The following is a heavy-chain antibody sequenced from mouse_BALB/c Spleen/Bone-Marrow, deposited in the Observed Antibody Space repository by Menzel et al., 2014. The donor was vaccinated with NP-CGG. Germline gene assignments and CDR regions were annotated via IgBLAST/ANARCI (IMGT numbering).Heavy chain of an antibody. CDR3: ARHLYGNYGAMDY. D-gene: IGHD2-1*01. V-gene: IGHV5-12*01. CDR1: GFTFSDYY. J-gene: IGHJ4*01. CDR2: ISNGGGST. Sequence: EVMLVESGGGLVQPGGSLKLSCAPSGFTFSDYYMYWVRQTPEKRLEWVAYISNGGGSTYHPDTVKGRFTISRDNAKNTLYLQMSRLKSEDTAMYYCARHLYGNYGAMDYWGQGTSGTVSS.